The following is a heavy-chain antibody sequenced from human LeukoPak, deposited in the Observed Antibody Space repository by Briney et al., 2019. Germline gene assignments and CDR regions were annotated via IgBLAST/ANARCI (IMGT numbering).Heavy chain of an antibody. Sequence: GGSLRLSCAASGFTASSNYMSWVRQAPGKGLEWVSVIYSGGSTYYADSVKGRFTISRDNSKNTLYLQMNSLRAEDTAVYYCARVGITKNFDYWGQGTLVTVSS. CDR1: GFTASSNY. CDR3: ARVGITKNFDY. V-gene: IGHV3-53*01. J-gene: IGHJ4*02. CDR2: IYSGGST. D-gene: IGHD3-10*01.